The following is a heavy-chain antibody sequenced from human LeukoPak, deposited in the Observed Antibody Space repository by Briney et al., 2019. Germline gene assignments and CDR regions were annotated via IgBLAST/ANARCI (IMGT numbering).Heavy chain of an antibody. D-gene: IGHD3-10*01. CDR1: GFIFSSFE. V-gene: IGHV3-48*03. J-gene: IGHJ6*02. CDR2: IDSSGNTR. CDR3: ARSFRRYGMDV. Sequence: GGSLRLSCAASGFIFSSFEMSWVRQAPGKGLQWVSYIDSSGNTRYYADSVKGRFTISRDNAQNSLCLQMNSLRVEDTAVYYCARSFRRYGMDVWGQGTTVTVSS.